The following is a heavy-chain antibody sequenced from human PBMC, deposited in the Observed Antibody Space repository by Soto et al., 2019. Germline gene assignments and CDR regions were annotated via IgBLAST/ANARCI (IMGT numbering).Heavy chain of an antibody. J-gene: IGHJ5*02. D-gene: IGHD1-20*01. V-gene: IGHV4-39*01. CDR3: ARTVTDPSNWFDP. Sequence: SETLSLTCTVSGGSISSSSYYWGWIRQPPGKGLEWIGSIYYSGSTYYNPSLKSRVTISVDTSKNQFSLKLSSVTAADTAVYYCARTVTDPSNWFDPWGQGTLVTVSS. CDR1: GGSISSSSYY. CDR2: IYYSGST.